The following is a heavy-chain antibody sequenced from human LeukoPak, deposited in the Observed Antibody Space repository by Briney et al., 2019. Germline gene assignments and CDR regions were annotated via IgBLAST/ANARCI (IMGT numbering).Heavy chain of an antibody. CDR2: ISYHGSNK. V-gene: IGHV3-30-3*01. J-gene: IGHJ4*02. CDR1: GFTFSTYA. CDR3: ARDQTKNCDY. Sequence: GGSLRLSCVASGFTFSTYAMHWVRQAPGKGLEWVALISYHGSNKYYADSVKGRFTISRDNSKNTLDLQMDSLRAEDTAVYYCARDQTKNCDYWGQGTLVTVSS.